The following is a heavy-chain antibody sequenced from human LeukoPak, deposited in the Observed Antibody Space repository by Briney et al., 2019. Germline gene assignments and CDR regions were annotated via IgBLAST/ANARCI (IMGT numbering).Heavy chain of an antibody. Sequence: GGSLRLSCAAAGFSLSDYSMNWVRQAPGKGLEWVSYINGGSSPIYYADSVRGRFTISRDNAKNSLYLPMNSLRAEDTAVYYCVRDNPRCCGVVPANIDDYWGQGTLVTVSS. CDR1: GFSLSDYS. J-gene: IGHJ4*02. V-gene: IGHV3-48*01. CDR2: INGGSSPI. D-gene: IGHD2-15*01. CDR3: VRDNPRCCGVVPANIDDY.